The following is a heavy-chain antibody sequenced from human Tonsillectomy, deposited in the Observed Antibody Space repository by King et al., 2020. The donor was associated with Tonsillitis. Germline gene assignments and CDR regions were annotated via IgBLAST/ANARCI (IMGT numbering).Heavy chain of an antibody. J-gene: IGHJ4*02. V-gene: IGHV4-4*07. CDR3: ARDESLGGTFDF. D-gene: IGHD1-1*01. CDR1: GGSITEYY. Sequence: VQLQESRPALVRPSETLSLTCTVSGGSITEYYWSWIRQPAGKGLEWLGRVYVSGNTDYNPSLKSRVTMSLDTSKKQFSLRLTSVTAADTAVYYCARDESLGGTFDFWGQGTLVTVSS. CDR2: VYVSGNT.